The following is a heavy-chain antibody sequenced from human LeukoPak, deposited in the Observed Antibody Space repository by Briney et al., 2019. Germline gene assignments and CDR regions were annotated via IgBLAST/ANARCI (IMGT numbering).Heavy chain of an antibody. Sequence: PSETLSLTCTVSGGSISSYYWSWIRQPPGKGLEWIGYIYYSGSTNYNPSLKSRVTISVDTSKNQFSLGLSSVTAADTAVYYCARGFAYGDTGSFDYWGQGTLVTVSS. J-gene: IGHJ4*02. CDR3: ARGFAYGDTGSFDY. CDR2: IYYSGST. V-gene: IGHV4-59*01. D-gene: IGHD4-17*01. CDR1: GGSISSYY.